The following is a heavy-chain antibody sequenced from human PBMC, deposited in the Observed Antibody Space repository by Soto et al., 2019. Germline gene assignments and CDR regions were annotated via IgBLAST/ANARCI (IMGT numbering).Heavy chain of an antibody. D-gene: IGHD3-16*02. CDR1: GGSISSYY. J-gene: IGHJ5*02. CDR3: ARSYYDYVWWSYRLGFDP. V-gene: IGHV4-59*01. Sequence: SETLSLTCTVSGGSISSYYWSWIRQPPGKGLEWIGYIYYSGSTNYNPSLKSRVTISVDTSKNQFSLRLSSVTAADTAVYYCARSYYDYVWWSYRLGFDPWGQGTLVTVSS. CDR2: IYYSGST.